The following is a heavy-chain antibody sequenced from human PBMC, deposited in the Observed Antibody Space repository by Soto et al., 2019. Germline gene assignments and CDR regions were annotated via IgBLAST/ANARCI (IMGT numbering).Heavy chain of an antibody. Sequence: QVQLVQSGAEVKKPGASVKVSCKASGYIFTGYYMHWLRQAPGQGLEWMGWFNPNSGGTKYAQKFQGRVTMTNDTSINTAYMELSGLISDDTAVYYCARGDFDSSANYYAGWFDPWGQGNLGTV. D-gene: IGHD3-22*01. CDR2: FNPNSGGT. J-gene: IGHJ5*02. V-gene: IGHV1-2*02. CDR1: GYIFTGYY. CDR3: ARGDFDSSANYYAGWFDP.